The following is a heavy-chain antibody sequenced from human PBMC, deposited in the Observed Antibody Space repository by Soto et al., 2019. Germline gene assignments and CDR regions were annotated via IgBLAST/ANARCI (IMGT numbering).Heavy chain of an antibody. CDR3: AKGELRLRYFDWLFVA. CDR1: GFTFSSYG. D-gene: IGHD3-9*01. Sequence: GGSLRLSCAASGFTFSSYGMHWVRQAPGKGLEWVAVISYDGSNKYYADSVKGRFTISRDNSKNTLYLQMNSLRAEDTAVYYCAKGELRLRYFDWLFVAWGQGTLVTVSS. J-gene: IGHJ4*02. CDR2: ISYDGSNK. V-gene: IGHV3-30*18.